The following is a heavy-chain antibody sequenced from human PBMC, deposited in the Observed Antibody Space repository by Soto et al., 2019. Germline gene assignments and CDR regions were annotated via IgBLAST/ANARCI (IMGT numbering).Heavy chain of an antibody. D-gene: IGHD4-4*01. CDR3: ARLGPPNDDSNYWPPVQGWFDP. J-gene: IGHJ5*02. Sequence: PSETLSLTCTVSGGSISSYYWSWIRQPPGKGLEWIGYIYYSGSTNYNPSLKSRVTISVDTSKNQFSLKLSSVTAADTAVYYCARLGPPNDDSNYWPPVQGWFDPWGQGNQVTFSS. CDR2: IYYSGST. CDR1: GGSISSYY. V-gene: IGHV4-59*08.